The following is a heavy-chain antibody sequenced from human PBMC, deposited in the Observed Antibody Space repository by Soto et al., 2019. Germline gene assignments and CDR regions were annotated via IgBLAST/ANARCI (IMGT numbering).Heavy chain of an antibody. CDR3: VTDIGGGSWYSLAY. J-gene: IGHJ4*02. CDR2: IWYDGSKT. V-gene: IGHV3-33*03. D-gene: IGHD2-15*01. Sequence: QVHLVESGGGVVQPGTSLRLACAASGFRFSGYGMQWVRQTPGKGQEWVGVIWYDGSKTFYADSVKGRFTISRDNSNNNVFLQMDSLRAEDTAGYHCVTDIGGGSWYSLAYWGPGSLVTVSS. CDR1: GFRFSGYG.